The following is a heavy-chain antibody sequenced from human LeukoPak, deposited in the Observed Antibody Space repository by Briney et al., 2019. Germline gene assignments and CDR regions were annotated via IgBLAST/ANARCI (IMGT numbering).Heavy chain of an antibody. V-gene: IGHV3-53*01. CDR2: IYSGVST. CDR3: ATLGVTTSYGMDV. J-gene: IGHJ6*04. Sequence: PGGSLRLSCAASGFTVSSNYTSWVRQAPGKGLEWLSVIYSGVSTYYADSVKGRFTISRDNSKNTLYLQMNSLRAEDTAVYYCATLGVTTSYGMDVWGKGTTVTVSS. CDR1: GFTVSSNY. D-gene: IGHD4-17*01.